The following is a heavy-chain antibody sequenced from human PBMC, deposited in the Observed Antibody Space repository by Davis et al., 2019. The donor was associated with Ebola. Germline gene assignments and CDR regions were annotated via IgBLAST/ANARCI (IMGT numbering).Heavy chain of an antibody. V-gene: IGHV1-18*01. D-gene: IGHD1-26*01. Sequence: AASVKVSCKASGYTFISYGITWVRQAPGQGLEWMGWISPYNGNTDSAQKFQGRVTMTTDTSTGTAYMELRSLRSDDTAVYFCARTSIVGTTTTASDIWGQGTKVTVSS. CDR1: GYTFISYG. CDR2: ISPYNGNT. J-gene: IGHJ3*02. CDR3: ARTSIVGTTTTASDI.